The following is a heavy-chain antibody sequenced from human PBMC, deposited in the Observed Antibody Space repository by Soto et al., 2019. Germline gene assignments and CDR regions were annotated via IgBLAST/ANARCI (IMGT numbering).Heavy chain of an antibody. CDR3: VTLRTLVPTGGGDA. J-gene: IGHJ5*02. CDR1: PYSFTTNG. D-gene: IGHD2-8*02. V-gene: IGHV1-18*04. CDR2: INSYNGYT. Sequence: ASVKVSCKASPYSFTTNGISWVRQAPGQGLEWLGCINSYNGYTDYPQNLQGRVTMTTDPSTSTAYLELRTLRSDDTAVYYCVTLRTLVPTGGGDAWGQGTLVTLSS.